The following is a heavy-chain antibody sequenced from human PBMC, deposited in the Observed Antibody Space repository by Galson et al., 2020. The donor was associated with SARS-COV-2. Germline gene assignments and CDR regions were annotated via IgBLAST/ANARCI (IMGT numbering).Heavy chain of an antibody. J-gene: IGHJ6*03. CDR3: ARGAYSSSLGEAMGYYYYMDV. V-gene: IGHV4-59*01. CDR1: GGSISSYY. CDR2: IYYSGST. D-gene: IGHD6-6*01. Sequence: SQTLSLTCTVSGGSISSYYWSWIRQPPGKGLEWIGYIYYSGSTNYNPSLKSRVTISVDTSKNQFSLKLSSVTAADTAVYYCARGAYSSSLGEAMGYYYYMDVWGKGTTVTVSS.